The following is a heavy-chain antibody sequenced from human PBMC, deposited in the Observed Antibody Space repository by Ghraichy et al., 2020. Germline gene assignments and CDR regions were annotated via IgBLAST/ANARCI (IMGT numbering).Heavy chain of an antibody. CDR3: ARENFWAGFSALDY. CDR1: GDSISGYY. CDR2: IYSTGST. D-gene: IGHD3/OR15-3a*01. J-gene: IGHJ4*02. Sequence: GSLRLSCSVSGDSISGYYWSWIRQSAGKGLEWIGRIYSTGSTHYNPSLESRVTMSVDTSQNRFSLRLTSMTAADTATYYCARENFWAGFSALDYWGQGAQVTVSS. V-gene: IGHV4-4*07.